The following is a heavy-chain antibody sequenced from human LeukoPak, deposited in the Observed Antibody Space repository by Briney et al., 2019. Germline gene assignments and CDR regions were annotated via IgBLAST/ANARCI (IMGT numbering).Heavy chain of an antibody. D-gene: IGHD5-18*01. V-gene: IGHV3-23*01. CDR2: ISGGGGST. Sequence: GGSLRLSCAASGFTFSSSAMSWVRQAPGKGLEWLSTISGGGGSTYYADSVKGRFTISRDNSKNTLYLQMNSLRTEDTAVYYCAREGYNYGSDAFDIWGQGTMVTVSS. J-gene: IGHJ3*02. CDR3: AREGYNYGSDAFDI. CDR1: GFTFSSSA.